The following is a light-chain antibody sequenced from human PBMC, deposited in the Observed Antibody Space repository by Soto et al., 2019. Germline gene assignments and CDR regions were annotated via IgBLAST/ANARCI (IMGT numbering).Light chain of an antibody. V-gene: IGKV3-20*01. CDR2: GAS. Sequence: EIVLAQSPGTLSLSPGERATLSCRASQSVTNSFLAWYQQKPGQAPRLLIYGASRRATGIPDRFTGSGSGRDCSLTISRLEPEDFAVYYCQQYVSSPWAFGQGTKVEI. J-gene: IGKJ1*01. CDR1: QSVTNSF. CDR3: QQYVSSPWA.